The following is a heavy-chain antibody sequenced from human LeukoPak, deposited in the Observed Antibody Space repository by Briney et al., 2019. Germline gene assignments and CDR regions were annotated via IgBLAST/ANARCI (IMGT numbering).Heavy chain of an antibody. CDR2: IGPYNGNT. D-gene: IGHD1-26*01. CDR3: AREASSYSGSLNWVDP. Sequence: ASVKVSCKASGYTFASYGINWVRQAPGQGLECMGWIGPYNGNTKYAQKLQGRVTMTTDTSTSTAYMELRSLRSDDTALYYCAREASSYSGSLNWVDPWGQGTLVTVSS. V-gene: IGHV1-18*01. J-gene: IGHJ5*02. CDR1: GYTFASYG.